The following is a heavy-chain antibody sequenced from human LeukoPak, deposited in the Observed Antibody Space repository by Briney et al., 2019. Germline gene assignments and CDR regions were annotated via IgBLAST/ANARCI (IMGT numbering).Heavy chain of an antibody. CDR1: GYTFTGYY. V-gene: IGHV1-2*02. CDR3: ARTVGIYSSGWYHY. Sequence: GASVKVSCKASGYTFTGYYIHWVRQAPGQGLEWMGWINPNSGGTNYAQKFQGRVTMTRDTSISTAYMELSRLRSDDTAVYYCARTVGIYSSGWYHYWGQGTLVTVSS. J-gene: IGHJ4*02. CDR2: INPNSGGT. D-gene: IGHD6-19*01.